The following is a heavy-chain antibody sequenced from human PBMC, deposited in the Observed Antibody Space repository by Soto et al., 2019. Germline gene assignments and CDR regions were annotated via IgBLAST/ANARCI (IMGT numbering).Heavy chain of an antibody. CDR1: GFTFSIYS. J-gene: IGHJ3*01. V-gene: IGHV3-21*05. CDR3: VRDRGYPDSFDV. D-gene: IGHD1-1*01. Sequence: GGSLRLSCAASGFTFSIYSMNWVRQAPGKGLEWVSYIMPGSSHIYYADSVKGRFTISRDNAKNTLYLQMHSLRAEDTALYFCVRDRGYPDSFDVWGRGTMVTVSS. CDR2: IMPGSSHI.